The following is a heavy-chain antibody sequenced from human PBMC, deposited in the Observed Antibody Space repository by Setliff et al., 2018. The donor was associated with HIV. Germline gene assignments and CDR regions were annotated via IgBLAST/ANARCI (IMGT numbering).Heavy chain of an antibody. J-gene: IGHJ4*02. D-gene: IGHD3-3*01. CDR1: GYTFTQYP. Sequence: ASVKVSCKASGYTFTQYPMHWVRQAPGQRLGWMGWINAGNGNTKYSQKFQGRVTITRDTSTNTTYMELNSLRSEDTAVYYCARDRDNFWSGPFDYWGQGTLVTVSS. V-gene: IGHV1-3*01. CDR3: ARDRDNFWSGPFDY. CDR2: INAGNGNT.